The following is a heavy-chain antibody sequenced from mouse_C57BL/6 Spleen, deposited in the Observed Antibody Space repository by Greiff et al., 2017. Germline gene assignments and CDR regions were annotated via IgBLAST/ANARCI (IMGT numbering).Heavy chain of an antibody. D-gene: IGHD1-1*01. J-gene: IGHJ2*01. Sequence: QLVESGPELVKPGASVKISCKASGYSFTDYNMNWVKQSNGKSLEWIGVINPNYGTTSYNQKFKGKATLTVDQSSSTAYMQLNSLTSEDSAVYYCASYYGSSYYFDYWGQGTTLTVSS. V-gene: IGHV1-39*01. CDR3: ASYYGSSYYFDY. CDR2: INPNYGTT. CDR1: GYSFTDYN.